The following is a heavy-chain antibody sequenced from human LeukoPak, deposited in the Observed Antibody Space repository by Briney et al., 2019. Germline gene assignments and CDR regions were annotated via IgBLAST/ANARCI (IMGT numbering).Heavy chain of an antibody. CDR2: INHSGST. Sequence: SETLSLTCAVYGGSFSGYYWSWIRQPPGKGLEWIGEINHSGSTNYNPSLKSRVTISVDTPKNQFSLKLSSVTAADTAVYYCARALSYDFWSGYPGYFDYWGQGTLVTVSS. V-gene: IGHV4-34*01. CDR1: GGSFSGYY. D-gene: IGHD3-3*01. CDR3: ARALSYDFWSGYPGYFDY. J-gene: IGHJ4*02.